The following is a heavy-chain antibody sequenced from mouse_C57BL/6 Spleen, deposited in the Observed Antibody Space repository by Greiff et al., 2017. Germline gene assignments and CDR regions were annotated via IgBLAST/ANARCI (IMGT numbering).Heavy chain of an antibody. CDR3: ARHGDYYQVAY. V-gene: IGHV5-2*01. D-gene: IGHD1-1*01. CDR2: INTDGGST. CDR1: EYEFPSPD. Sequence: EVQGVQSGGGLVQPGESLKLSCESNEYEFPSPDMSWVRQTPEKRLELVAAINTDGGSTYYPDPMERRFIISRDNTKRTLYLQLSSLRSEDTAVYYCARHGDYYQVAYWGQGTLVTVSA. J-gene: IGHJ3*01.